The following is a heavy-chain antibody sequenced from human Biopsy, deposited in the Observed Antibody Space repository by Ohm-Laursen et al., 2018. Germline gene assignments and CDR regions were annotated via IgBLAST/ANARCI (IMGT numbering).Heavy chain of an antibody. Sequence: GTLSLTCTVSGGSISSETNYWGWIRQPPGKGLEWIGSIFYGGITYYNPSLKSRVTISVDTSKNQFSLKLSSVTGADTAVYYCARHPTGFWFDPWGQGTLVTVSS. CDR3: ARHPTGFWFDP. CDR2: IFYGGIT. V-gene: IGHV4-39*01. CDR1: GGSISSETNY. J-gene: IGHJ5*02.